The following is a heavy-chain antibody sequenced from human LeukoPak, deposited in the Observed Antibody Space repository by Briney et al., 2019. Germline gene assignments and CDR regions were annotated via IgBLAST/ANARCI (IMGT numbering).Heavy chain of an antibody. D-gene: IGHD2-8*01. V-gene: IGHV3-48*03. J-gene: IGHJ4*02. Sequence: PGGSLRLSCAASGFTFSSYEMNWVRQAPGKGLEWVSYISSSGSTIYYADSVKGRFTISRDNAKNSLYLQMNSLRAEDTAVYYCARGGEWFSAGGVFDYWGQGTLVTVSS. CDR2: ISSSGSTI. CDR1: GFTFSSYE. CDR3: ARGGEWFSAGGVFDY.